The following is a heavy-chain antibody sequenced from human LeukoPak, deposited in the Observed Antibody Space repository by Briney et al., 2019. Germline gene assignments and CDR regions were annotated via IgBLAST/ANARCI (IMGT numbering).Heavy chain of an antibody. CDR2: IYYSGIT. D-gene: IGHD6-13*01. V-gene: IGHV4-59*01. CDR3: AREEAAAGPIGPIDFQH. CDR1: GGSITTYY. J-gene: IGHJ1*01. Sequence: PSETLSLTCTFSGGSITTYYWSWIRQPPGKGLEWIGYIYYSGITNYNPSLKSRVTISVDTSKNQFSLKLSSVTAADTAVYYCAREEAAAGPIGPIDFQHWGRGTLVTVSS.